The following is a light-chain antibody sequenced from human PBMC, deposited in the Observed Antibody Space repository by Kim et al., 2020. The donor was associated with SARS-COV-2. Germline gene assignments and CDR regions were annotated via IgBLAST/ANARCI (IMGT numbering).Light chain of an antibody. J-gene: IGKJ4*01. CDR3: QQYKYWPPIT. Sequence: PLGDSASLSCRARHDVGTDLAWYPRRPGQGPRLLIYYASTRATDIPARFSGSGSGTDFTLTISSLQSEDFAVYYCQQYKYWPPITFGGGTKVDIK. CDR2: YAS. V-gene: IGKV3-15*01. CDR1: HDVGTD.